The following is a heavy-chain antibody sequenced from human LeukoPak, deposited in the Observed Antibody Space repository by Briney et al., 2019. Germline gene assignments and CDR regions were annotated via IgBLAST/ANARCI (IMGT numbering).Heavy chain of an antibody. V-gene: IGHV3-30*03. CDR3: ARSRGSGSYFDY. Sequence: GRSLRLSCAASGFTFSSYGMHWVRQAPGKGLEWVAVISYDGSNKYYADSVKGRFTISRDNSKNTLYLQMNSLRAEDTAVYYCARSRGSGSYFDYWGQGTLVTVSS. D-gene: IGHD1-26*01. CDR2: ISYDGSNK. CDR1: GFTFSSYG. J-gene: IGHJ4*02.